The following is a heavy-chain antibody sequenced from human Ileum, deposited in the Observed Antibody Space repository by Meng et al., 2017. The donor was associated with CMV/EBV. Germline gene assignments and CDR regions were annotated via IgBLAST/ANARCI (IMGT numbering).Heavy chain of an antibody. J-gene: IGHJ4*02. V-gene: IGHV3-30-3*01. D-gene: IGHD2/OR15-2a*01. CDR3: AAEYRLLNTPYFEY. CDR1: GFIFADYW. Sequence: GSLKISCVASGFIFADYWMSWVRRAPGKGLEWVALLSHDGVTKQYADSVWGRLTISRDNSQNTVVLQMDSLGGEDTAVYYCAAEYRLLNTPYFEYWGQGTVVTVSS. CDR2: LSHDGVTK.